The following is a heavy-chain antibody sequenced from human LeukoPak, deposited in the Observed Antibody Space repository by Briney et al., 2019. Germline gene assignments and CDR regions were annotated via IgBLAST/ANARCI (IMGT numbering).Heavy chain of an antibody. J-gene: IGHJ3*02. CDR1: GFTFSSYS. CDR2: ISSSSSYI. V-gene: IGHV3-21*01. D-gene: IGHD5-18*01. Sequence: GGSLRLSCAASGFTFSSYSMNWVRQAPGKGLEWVSSISSSSSYIYYADSVKGRFTISRDNAKNSLYLQMSSLRAEDTAVYYCARVLDEDTANDAFDIWGQGTMVTVSS. CDR3: ARVLDEDTANDAFDI.